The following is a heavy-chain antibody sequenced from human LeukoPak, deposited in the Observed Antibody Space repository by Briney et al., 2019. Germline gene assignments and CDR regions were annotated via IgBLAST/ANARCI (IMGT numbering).Heavy chain of an antibody. J-gene: IGHJ3*02. CDR1: GFTFSDYY. CDR2: ISSNADHT. V-gene: IGHV3-11*06. Sequence: GGSLRLSCAASGFTFSDYYMNWIRQAPGKGLEWVSAISSNADHTFYADSVKGRFTISRDNSKNTLYLQMSSLRAGDTAIYYCARNWDIWGQGTMVTVSS. CDR3: ARNWDI.